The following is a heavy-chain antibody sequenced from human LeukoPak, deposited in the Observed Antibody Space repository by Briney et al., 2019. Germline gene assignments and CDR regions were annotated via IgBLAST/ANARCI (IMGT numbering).Heavy chain of an antibody. V-gene: IGHV3-33*01. CDR1: GFTFSSYG. CDR3: ARAGYSSSWRQKTYNWFDP. J-gene: IGHJ5*02. Sequence: GGSLRLSCAASGFTFSSYGMHWVRQAPGKGLEWVAVIWYDGSNKYYADSVKGRFTISRDNSKNTLYLQMNSLRAEDTAVYYCARAGYSSSWRQKTYNWFDPWGQGTLVTVSS. CDR2: IWYDGSNK. D-gene: IGHD6-13*01.